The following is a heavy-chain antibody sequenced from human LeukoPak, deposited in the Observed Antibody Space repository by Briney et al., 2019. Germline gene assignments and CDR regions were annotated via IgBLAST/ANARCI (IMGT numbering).Heavy chain of an antibody. V-gene: IGHV3-30*04. D-gene: IGHD2-15*01. CDR3: ARYGSGGTYPGSYYFDY. CDR1: GFTFSSYA. CDR2: MSNDGSNK. Sequence: GWSLRLSCAASGFTFSSYAMHWVRQAPGKGLKGVAGMSNDGSNKYYAASVKGPFTSSSDNSKNTLYLQMNILRAEDTAVDYCARYGSGGTYPGSYYFDYWGQGTLVTVSS. J-gene: IGHJ4*02.